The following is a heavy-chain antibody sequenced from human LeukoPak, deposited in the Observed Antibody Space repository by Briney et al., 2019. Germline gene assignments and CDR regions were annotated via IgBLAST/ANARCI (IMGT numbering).Heavy chain of an antibody. D-gene: IGHD1-26*01. CDR1: GGTFSSYA. V-gene: IGHV1-8*02. CDR3: ARSPTSISYIVGATRGRGMDV. CDR2: MNPNSGNT. J-gene: IGHJ6*02. Sequence: GASVKVSCKASGGTFSSYAISWVRQATGQGLEWMGWMNPNSGNTGYAQKFQGRVTMTRNTSISTAYMELSSLRSEDTAVYYCARSPTSISYIVGATRGRGMDVWGQGTTVTVSS.